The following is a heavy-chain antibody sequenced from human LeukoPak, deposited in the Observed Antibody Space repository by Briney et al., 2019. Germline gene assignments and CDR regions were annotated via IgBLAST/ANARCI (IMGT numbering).Heavy chain of an antibody. CDR1: GFTVSSNY. D-gene: IGHD3-22*01. CDR3: ARGLYYFDTSGYLYY. J-gene: IGHJ4*02. V-gene: IGHV3-53*01. Sequence: GGSLRLSCAASGFTVSSNYMSWVRQAPGKGLEWVSVIYSGGSTYYADSVKGRFTISRDNPKNTLYLQMNSLRAEDTAVYYCARGLYYFDTSGYLYYWGQGTLVTVSS. CDR2: IYSGGST.